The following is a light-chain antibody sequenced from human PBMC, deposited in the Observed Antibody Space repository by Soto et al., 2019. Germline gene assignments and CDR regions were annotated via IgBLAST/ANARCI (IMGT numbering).Light chain of an antibody. J-gene: IGKJ1*01. V-gene: IGKV3-20*01. Sequence: EIVLTQSPGTLSLSPGERATLSCRASQSVNNFYLAWYQQKPGQAPRLLLYGATSRATGIPDRFSGSGSGTDSPLTISRLDHEDFAVYYCHHYGISPQRFGQGTKVEIK. CDR2: GAT. CDR3: HHYGISPQR. CDR1: QSVNNFY.